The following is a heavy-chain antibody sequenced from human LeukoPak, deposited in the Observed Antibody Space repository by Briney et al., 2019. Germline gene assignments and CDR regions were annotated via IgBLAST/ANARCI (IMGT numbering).Heavy chain of an antibody. Sequence: PSETLSLTCAVYGGSFSGYYWSLIRQPPGKGLEWIGEINHSGSTNYNPSLKSRVTISVDTSKNQFSLKLSSVTAADTAVYYCARDLYYYDSSGGQGYWGQGTLVTVSS. D-gene: IGHD3-22*01. J-gene: IGHJ4*02. V-gene: IGHV4-34*01. CDR2: INHSGST. CDR1: GGSFSGYY. CDR3: ARDLYYYDSSGGQGY.